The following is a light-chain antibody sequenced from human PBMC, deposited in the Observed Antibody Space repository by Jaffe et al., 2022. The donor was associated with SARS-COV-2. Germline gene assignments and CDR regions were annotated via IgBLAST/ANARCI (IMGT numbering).Light chain of an antibody. V-gene: IGKV4-1*01. CDR1: QSVLYSSNDKNY. J-gene: IGKJ2*01. Sequence: DIVMTQSPDSLAVSLGERATINCKSSQSVLYSSNDKNYLAWYQQKPRQPPNLLIYWASMRESGVPDRFSGSGSGTNFTLTISSLQAEDVAVYYCQQYYSSPYTFGQGTRLEIK. CDR3: QQYYSSPYT. CDR2: WAS.